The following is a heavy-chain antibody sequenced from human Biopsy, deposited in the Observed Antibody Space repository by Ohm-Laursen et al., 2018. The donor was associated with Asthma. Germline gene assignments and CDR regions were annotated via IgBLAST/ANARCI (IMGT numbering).Heavy chain of an antibody. D-gene: IGHD4-17*01. Sequence: PRLSCTASGFTFSSYGMHWVRQAPGKGLEWVAVISYDGSNKYYADSVKGRFTISRDNSKNTLYLQMNSLRAEDTAVYYCAREGGDYLSGYYYYYGMDVWGQGTTATVSS. J-gene: IGHJ6*02. CDR1: GFTFSSYG. CDR2: ISYDGSNK. V-gene: IGHV3-30*03. CDR3: AREGGDYLSGYYYYYGMDV.